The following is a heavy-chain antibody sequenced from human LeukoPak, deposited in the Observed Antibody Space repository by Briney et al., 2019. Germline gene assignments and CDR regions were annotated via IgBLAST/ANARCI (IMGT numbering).Heavy chain of an antibody. J-gene: IGHJ4*02. CDR1: GFTFSNYW. D-gene: IGHD3-10*01. CDR2: IEQEGGEK. V-gene: IGHV3-7*01. Sequence: GGSLRLSCAASGFTFSNYWMSWGRQAPGEGLGWGAHIEQEGGEKYYVDSVKGRFTISRDNAKNSLYLQMNSMRAEDTAVYYCARDTYYYGSGSYFFDYWGQGTLVTVSS. CDR3: ARDTYYYGSGSYFFDY.